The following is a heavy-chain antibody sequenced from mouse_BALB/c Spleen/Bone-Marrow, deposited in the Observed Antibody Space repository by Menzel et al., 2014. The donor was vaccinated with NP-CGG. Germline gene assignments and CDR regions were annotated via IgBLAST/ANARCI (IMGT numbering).Heavy chain of an antibody. Sequence: VKLMESGPELVRPGESVKISCKGSGFTFTDYAMHWVKRSHAKSLEWIGVISTYYDNTNYNQKFKGKATMTVDESSSTAYMELARLTSEDSAIYYCARGIRLPLDYWGQGTTLTVSS. J-gene: IGHJ2*01. CDR2: ISTYYDNT. D-gene: IGHD1-2*01. CDR3: ARGIRLPLDY. V-gene: IGHV1-67*01. CDR1: GFTFTDYA.